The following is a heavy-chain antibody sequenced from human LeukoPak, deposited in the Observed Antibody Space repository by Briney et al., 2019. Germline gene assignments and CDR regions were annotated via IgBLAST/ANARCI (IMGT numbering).Heavy chain of an antibody. CDR3: ARDADYYDILTGYYPPGD. J-gene: IGHJ4*02. CDR2: IYSSGST. D-gene: IGHD3-9*01. V-gene: IGHV4-4*07. Sequence: SETLSLTCTVSGGPISSYYWSWIRQPAGKGLEWIGRIYSSGSTNYNPSLKSRVTISVDTSKNQFSLKLSSVTAADTAVYYCARDADYYDILTGYYPPGDWGQGTLVTVSS. CDR1: GGPISSYY.